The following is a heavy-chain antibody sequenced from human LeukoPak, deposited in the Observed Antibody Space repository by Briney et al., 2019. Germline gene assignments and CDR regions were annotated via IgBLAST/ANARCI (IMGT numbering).Heavy chain of an antibody. J-gene: IGHJ5*02. Sequence: TPSETLSLTCAVSGGSISSSNWWSSVRQPPGKGLEWIGEIYHSGSTNYNPSLKSRVTISVDKSKNQFSLKLSSVTAADTAVYYCASSYYYGSVWWFDPWGQGTLVTVSS. CDR3: ASSYYYGSVWWFDP. D-gene: IGHD3-10*01. CDR2: IYHSGST. V-gene: IGHV4-4*02. CDR1: GGSISSSNW.